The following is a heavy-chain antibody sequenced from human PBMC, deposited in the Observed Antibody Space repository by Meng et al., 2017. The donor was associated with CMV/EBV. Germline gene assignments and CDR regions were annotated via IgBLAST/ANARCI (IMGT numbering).Heavy chain of an antibody. D-gene: IGHD2-2*01. CDR2: ISGSGGST. Sequence: GGSLRLSCAASGFTFSSYAMSWVRQAPGKGLEWVSAISGSGGSTYYADSVKGRFTISRDNAKNSLYLQMNSLRAEDTAVYYCVGGIVVVPAANHYYYYGMDVWGQGTTVTVSS. CDR1: GFTFSSYA. V-gene: IGHV3-23*01. J-gene: IGHJ6*02. CDR3: VGGIVVVPAANHYYYYGMDV.